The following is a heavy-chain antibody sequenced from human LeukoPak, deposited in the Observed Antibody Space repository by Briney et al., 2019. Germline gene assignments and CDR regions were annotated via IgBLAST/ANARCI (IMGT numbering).Heavy chain of an antibody. D-gene: IGHD3-3*01. J-gene: IGHJ4*02. CDR3: ARGSIGEFDY. Sequence: ASVKVSCKASGYTFTSYDINWVRQATGQGLEWMGWMNPNSGDTGYAQKFQGGVTITRNTSISTAYMELSSLRSEDTAVYYCARGSIGEFDYWGQGTLVTVSS. CDR2: MNPNSGDT. V-gene: IGHV1-8*03. CDR1: GYTFTSYD.